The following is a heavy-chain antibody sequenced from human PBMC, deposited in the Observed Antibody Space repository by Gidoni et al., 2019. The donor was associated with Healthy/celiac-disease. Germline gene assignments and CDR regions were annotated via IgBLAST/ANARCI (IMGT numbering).Heavy chain of an antibody. CDR1: GFPFSTYG. J-gene: IGHJ5*02. CDR2: ISYDGSNK. D-gene: IGHD2-2*01. V-gene: IGHV3-30*18. CDR3: AKEVVPAALEENWFDP. Sequence: QVQLVESGGGVVQPGRSLRLSCAASGFPFSTYGMPWVRQAPGKGLEWVAVISYDGSNKYYADSVKGRFTISRDNSKNTLYLQMNSLRAEDTAVYYCAKEVVPAALEENWFDPWGQGTLVTVSS.